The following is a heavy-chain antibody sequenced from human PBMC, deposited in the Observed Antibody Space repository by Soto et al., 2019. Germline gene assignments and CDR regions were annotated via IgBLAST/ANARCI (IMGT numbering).Heavy chain of an antibody. V-gene: IGHV3-23*01. Sequence: PGGSLRLSCAASRLTFSSYPMSWVRQAPGKGLEWVSAISPSGDNTYYADSVKGRFTISRDNSKNTLYLQMNNLRAEDTAVYYCADGGEWSFNFEYWGQGTQVTVSS. CDR2: ISPSGDNT. CDR1: RLTFSSYP. CDR3: ADGGEWSFNFEY. D-gene: IGHD3-3*01. J-gene: IGHJ4*02.